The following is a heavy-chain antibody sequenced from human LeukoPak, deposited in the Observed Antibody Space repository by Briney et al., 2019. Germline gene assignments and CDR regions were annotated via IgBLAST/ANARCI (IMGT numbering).Heavy chain of an antibody. D-gene: IGHD1-26*01. V-gene: IGHV3-48*01. Sequence: GGSLRLSCAASGFTFSSYSMNWVRQAPGKGLEWVSYISSSSSTIYYADSVKGRFTISRDNSKNTLYLQMNSLRAEDTAVYYCAKPYQVGPPNYINYWGQGTLVTVSS. J-gene: IGHJ4*02. CDR1: GFTFSSYS. CDR2: ISSSSSTI. CDR3: AKPYQVGPPNYINY.